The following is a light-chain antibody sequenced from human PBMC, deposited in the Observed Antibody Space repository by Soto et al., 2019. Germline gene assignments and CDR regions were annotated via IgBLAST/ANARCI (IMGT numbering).Light chain of an antibody. Sequence: DIVMTQSPLSLPVTPGEPASISCRSSQSLPHSNGYNYLDWYLQKPGQSPQLLIYLGSNRASGVPDRFSGSGSGTDFTLKISRVEAEDVGVYYCMQALQISITFGQGTRLEIK. CDR3: MQALQISIT. CDR1: QSLPHSNGYNY. J-gene: IGKJ5*01. CDR2: LGS. V-gene: IGKV2-28*01.